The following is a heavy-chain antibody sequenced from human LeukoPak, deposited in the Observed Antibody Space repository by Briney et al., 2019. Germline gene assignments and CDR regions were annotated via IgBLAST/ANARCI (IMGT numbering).Heavy chain of an antibody. CDR2: ISAYNANT. J-gene: IGHJ6*03. V-gene: IGHV1-18*01. Sequence: ASVKVSCKASGYTFTSYGISWVRQAPGQGLEWMGWISAYNANTNYPQKLQGRVTMTTDTSTNTAYMELRSLRSDDTAVYYWARDAGSSWGNYYYYMDVWGKGTTVTVSS. CDR1: GYTFTSYG. D-gene: IGHD6-13*01. CDR3: ARDAGSSWGNYYYYMDV.